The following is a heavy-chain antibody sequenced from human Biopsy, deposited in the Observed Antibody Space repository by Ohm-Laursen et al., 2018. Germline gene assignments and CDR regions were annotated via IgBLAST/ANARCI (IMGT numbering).Heavy chain of an antibody. V-gene: IGHV2-70*16. CDR3: ARMTIIVVPAALVYRPRRHLEGMDV. CDR2: NDWGKAQ. Sequence: TQTLTLTCDFSGLSLSERERRMSVTWIRQAPGKSLEWFDRNDWGKAQFFRSSLKTRLTISKDDFKGQVILRLTDMEPVDTGTYYGARMTIIVVPAALVYRPRRHLEGMDVWGPGTTVFVSS. J-gene: IGHJ6*02. D-gene: IGHD2-2*01. CDR1: GLSLSERERRMS.